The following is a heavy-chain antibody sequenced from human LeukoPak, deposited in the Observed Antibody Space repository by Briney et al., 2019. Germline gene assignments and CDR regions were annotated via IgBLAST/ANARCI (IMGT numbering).Heavy chain of an antibody. D-gene: IGHD6-13*01. CDR3: ARGSYSSSWTDFDY. CDR1: GYTFTGYY. V-gene: IGHV1-2*02. J-gene: IGHJ4*02. Sequence: VGSVKVSCKASGYTFTGYYMHWVRQAPGQGLEWMGWINPNSGGTNYAQKFQGRVTMTRDTSISTAYMELSRLRSDDTAVYYCARGSYSSSWTDFDYWGQGTLVTVSS. CDR2: INPNSGGT.